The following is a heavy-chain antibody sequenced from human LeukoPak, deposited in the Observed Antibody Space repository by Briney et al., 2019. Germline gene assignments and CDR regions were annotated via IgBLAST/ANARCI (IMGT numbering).Heavy chain of an antibody. CDR3: ASRVSRQQLVLRAFDI. CDR1: VGSFSGYY. CDR2: INHSVRT. V-gene: IGHV4-34*01. J-gene: IGHJ3*02. D-gene: IGHD6-13*01. Sequence: PSEALSLTCAVYVGSFSGYYWSWIRQPPGKGLEWIGEINHSVRTNYNPSLKSRVTISVDTSKNQFSLKLSSVTAADTAVYYCASRVSRQQLVLRAFDIWGQGTMVTVSS.